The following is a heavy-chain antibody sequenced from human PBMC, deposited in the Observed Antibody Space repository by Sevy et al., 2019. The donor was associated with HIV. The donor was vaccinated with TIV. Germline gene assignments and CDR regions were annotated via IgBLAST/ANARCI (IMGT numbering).Heavy chain of an antibody. Sequence: SETLSLTCAVSGGSISSSNWWSWVRQPPGKGLEWIGEIYRSWSTNYNPSLKSRVTISVDKSKNQFSLKLSSVTAADTAVYYCARYYSGYDYRYYYYMDVWGKGTTVTVSS. D-gene: IGHD5-12*01. CDR3: ARYYSGYDYRYYYYMDV. CDR2: IYRSWST. J-gene: IGHJ6*03. CDR1: GGSISSSNW. V-gene: IGHV4-4*02.